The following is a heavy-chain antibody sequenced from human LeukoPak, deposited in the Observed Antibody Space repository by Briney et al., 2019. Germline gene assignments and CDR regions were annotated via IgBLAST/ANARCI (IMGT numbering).Heavy chain of an antibody. J-gene: IGHJ4*02. V-gene: IGHV3-23*01. CDR1: GFTFSSFG. D-gene: IGHD4-17*01. CDR3: ANRDYGDLDY. CDR2: ISSSGGST. Sequence: GGSLRLSCAASGFTFSSFGIHWVRQAPGKGLEWVSGISSSGGSTNYADSVKGRFTISRDNSKNTLYLQMNSLRAEDTAVYYCANRDYGDLDYWGQGTLVTVSS.